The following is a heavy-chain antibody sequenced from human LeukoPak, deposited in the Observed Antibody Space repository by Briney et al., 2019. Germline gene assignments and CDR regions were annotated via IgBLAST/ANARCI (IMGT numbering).Heavy chain of an antibody. V-gene: IGHV4-59*01. Sequence: AETLSLTCTVSGGSISSYYWSWIRQPPGKGLECIGYIYYCGSTNYNPSLKSRVTISVDTSKNQFSLKLSSVTAADTAVYYWAGLYGDYSAAFDIWGQGTMVIVSS. CDR1: GGSISSYY. J-gene: IGHJ3*02. CDR2: IYYCGST. D-gene: IGHD4-17*01. CDR3: AGLYGDYSAAFDI.